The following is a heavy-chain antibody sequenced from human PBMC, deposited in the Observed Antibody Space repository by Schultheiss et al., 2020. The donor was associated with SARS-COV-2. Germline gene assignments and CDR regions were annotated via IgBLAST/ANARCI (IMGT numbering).Heavy chain of an antibody. CDR1: GFTFSSYW. J-gene: IGHJ4*02. CDR3: VRDPPHAVSES. V-gene: IGHV3-74*01. Sequence: GESLKISCAASGFTFSSYWMHWVRQAPGKGLVWVSRINSDGSSTSYADSVKGRFTISRDNAKNSLYLQMNNLRAEDTAVYYCVRDPPHAVSESWGQGTLVTVSS. D-gene: IGHD6-19*01. CDR2: INSDGSST.